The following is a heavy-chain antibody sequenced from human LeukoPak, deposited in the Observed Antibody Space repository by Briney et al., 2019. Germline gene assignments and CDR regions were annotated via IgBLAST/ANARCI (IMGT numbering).Heavy chain of an antibody. CDR3: ARDFTPLYYDSSGPRGDAFDI. CDR2: INPNSGGT. Sequence: ASVKVSCKASGYTFTGYYMHWVRQAPGQGLEWMGWINPNSGGTNYAQKFQGRVTMTRDTSISTAYMELSRLRSDDTAVYYCARDFTPLYYDSSGPRGDAFDIWGQGTMVTVSS. D-gene: IGHD3-22*01. CDR1: GYTFTGYY. V-gene: IGHV1-2*02. J-gene: IGHJ3*02.